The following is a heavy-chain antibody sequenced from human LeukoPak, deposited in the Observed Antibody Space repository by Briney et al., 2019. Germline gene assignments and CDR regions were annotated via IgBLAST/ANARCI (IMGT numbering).Heavy chain of an antibody. CDR1: GFTFDDYA. CDR2: ISGDGGST. CDR3: AKEGIAVAGGAFDI. V-gene: IGHV3-43*02. Sequence: PGGSLRLSCAASGFTFDDYAMHWVRQAPGKGLEWFSLISGDGGSTYYADSVKGRFTISRDNSKNSLYLQMNSLRTEDTALYYCAKEGIAVAGGAFDIWGQGTMVTVSS. J-gene: IGHJ3*02. D-gene: IGHD6-19*01.